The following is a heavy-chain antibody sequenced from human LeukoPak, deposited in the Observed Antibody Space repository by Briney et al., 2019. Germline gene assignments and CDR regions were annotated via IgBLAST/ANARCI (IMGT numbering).Heavy chain of an antibody. D-gene: IGHD3-9*01. CDR1: GFTFSSYA. Sequence: GGSLRLSCAPSGFTFSSYAMSWVRQAPGKGLEWVSAISGSGGSTYYADSVKGRFTISRDNSKNTLYLQMNSLRAEDTAVYYCAKDRYYDILTGYSGGFDYWGQGTLVTVSS. J-gene: IGHJ4*02. V-gene: IGHV3-23*01. CDR3: AKDRYYDILTGYSGGFDY. CDR2: ISGSGGST.